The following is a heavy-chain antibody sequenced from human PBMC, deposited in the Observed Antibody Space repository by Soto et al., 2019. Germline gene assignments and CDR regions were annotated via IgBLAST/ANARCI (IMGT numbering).Heavy chain of an antibody. Sequence: TLSLTCTVSGGSISSGGYYWSWIRQHPGKGLEWIGYIYYSGSTYYNPSLKSRVTISVDTSKNQFSLKLSSVTAADTAVYYCARSHYDILTGYYYYYYGMDVWGQGXLVTVSS. D-gene: IGHD3-9*01. CDR3: ARSHYDILTGYYYYYYGMDV. CDR1: GGSISSGGYY. V-gene: IGHV4-31*03. J-gene: IGHJ6*02. CDR2: IYYSGST.